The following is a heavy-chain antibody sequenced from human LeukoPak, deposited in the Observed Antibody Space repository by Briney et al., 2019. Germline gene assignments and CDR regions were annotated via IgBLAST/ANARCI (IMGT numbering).Heavy chain of an antibody. V-gene: IGHV4-34*01. J-gene: IGHJ5*02. D-gene: IGHD5-18*01. CDR1: GGSFSGYY. CDR3: ARAGWIQLWSA. CDR2: INHSGST. Sequence: SETLSLTCAVYGGSFSGYYWSWIRQPPGKGLEWIGEINHSGSTNYNPSLKSRVTISVDTSKNQFSLKLSSVTAADTAVYYCARAGWIQLWSAWGQGTLVTVSS.